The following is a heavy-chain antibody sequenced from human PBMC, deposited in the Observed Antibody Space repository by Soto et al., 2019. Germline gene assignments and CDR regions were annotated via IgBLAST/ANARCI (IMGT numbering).Heavy chain of an antibody. Sequence: SVKVSCKASGGTFSSYAISWVRQAPGQGLEWMGGIIPIFGTANYAQKFQGRVTITADKSTSTAYMELSSLGSEDTAVYYCARGSPCGGDCYSGRWFDPWGQGTLVTVSS. CDR1: GGTFSSYA. CDR3: ARGSPCGGDCYSGRWFDP. J-gene: IGHJ5*02. V-gene: IGHV1-69*06. CDR2: IIPIFGTA. D-gene: IGHD2-21*02.